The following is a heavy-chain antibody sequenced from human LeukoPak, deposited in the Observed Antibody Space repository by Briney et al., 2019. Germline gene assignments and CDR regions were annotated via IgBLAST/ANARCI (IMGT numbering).Heavy chain of an antibody. D-gene: IGHD3-10*01. Sequence: GGSLRLSCAASGFIFSNDAMHWVRQAPGKGLEWVSSISSSSSYIYYADSVKGRFTISRDNAKNSLYLQMNSLRAEDTAVYYCARSSYGSGRRGAFDIWGQGTMVTVSS. CDR3: ARSSYGSGRRGAFDI. V-gene: IGHV3-21*01. CDR1: GFIFSNDA. J-gene: IGHJ3*02. CDR2: ISSSSSYI.